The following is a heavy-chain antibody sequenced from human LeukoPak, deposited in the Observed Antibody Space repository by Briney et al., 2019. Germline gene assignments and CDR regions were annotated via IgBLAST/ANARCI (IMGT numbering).Heavy chain of an antibody. CDR3: ARDRSTMVRGVLYYYYMDV. CDR2: IYYSGST. V-gene: IGHV4-59*01. J-gene: IGHJ6*03. CDR1: GGSISSYY. D-gene: IGHD3-10*01. Sequence: SETLSLTCTVSGGSISSYYWSWIRQLPGKGLEWIGYIYYSGSTNYNPSLKSRVTISVDTSKNQFSLKLSSVTAADTAVYYCARDRSTMVRGVLYYYYMDVWSKGTTVTVSS.